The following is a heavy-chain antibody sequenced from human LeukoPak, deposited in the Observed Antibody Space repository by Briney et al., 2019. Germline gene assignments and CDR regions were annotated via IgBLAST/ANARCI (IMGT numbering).Heavy chain of an antibody. CDR1: GFTFGDYA. J-gene: IGHJ4*02. V-gene: IGHV3-49*03. D-gene: IGHD6-19*01. CDR3: TRGGSSGWSSFDY. Sequence: PGGSLRLSCTASGFTFGDYAMSWFRQAPGKGLEWVGFIRSKAYGGTTEYAASVKGRFTISRDVSKSIAYLQMNSLKTEDTAVYYCTRGGSSGWSSFDYWGQGTLVTVSS. CDR2: IRSKAYGGTT.